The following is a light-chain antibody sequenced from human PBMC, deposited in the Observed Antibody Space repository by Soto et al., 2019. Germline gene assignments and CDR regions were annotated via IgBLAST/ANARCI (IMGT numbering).Light chain of an antibody. V-gene: IGKV1-5*03. Sequence: DIQMTQFPSTLSASVGDRVTITCRASQSISNRLAWFQQKSGEAPNLLIHKASSLESGVPSRFSGSGSGTEFTLTISSLQPDDFATYYCQQYNTYSWTFGQGTKVEIK. J-gene: IGKJ1*01. CDR2: KAS. CDR1: QSISNR. CDR3: QQYNTYSWT.